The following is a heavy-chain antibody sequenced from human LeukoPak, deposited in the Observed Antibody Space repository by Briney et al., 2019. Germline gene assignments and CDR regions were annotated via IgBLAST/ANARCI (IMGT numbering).Heavy chain of an antibody. CDR3: ASRSSTVAKFPFHY. CDR2: INPNNGGT. J-gene: IGHJ4*02. D-gene: IGHD4-17*01. V-gene: IGHV1-2*02. Sequence: ASVKVSCKTSGYTFSDYYIHWIRQAPGQGLEWVGWINPNNGGTNYARGFQGRVTMTRDTSISTAYMELTGLTSDDTAVYYCASRSSTVAKFPFHYWGQGTLVTVSS. CDR1: GYTFSDYY.